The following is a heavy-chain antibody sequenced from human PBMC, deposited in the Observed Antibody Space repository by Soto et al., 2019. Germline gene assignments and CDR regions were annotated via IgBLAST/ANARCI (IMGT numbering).Heavy chain of an antibody. CDR2: ILGSGGSK. CDR1: GFTFSNYA. CDR3: AKEGKESTVTTGLDP. Sequence: PGXSRRLSFAASGFTFSNYAINWVRQAPGEGLEWVSGILGSGGSKSYADSVKGRFTISRDNSKNTLYLQMNSLRAEDTAIYYCAKEGKESTVTTGLDPWGQGTLVTVSS. V-gene: IGHV3-23*01. D-gene: IGHD4-17*01. J-gene: IGHJ5*02.